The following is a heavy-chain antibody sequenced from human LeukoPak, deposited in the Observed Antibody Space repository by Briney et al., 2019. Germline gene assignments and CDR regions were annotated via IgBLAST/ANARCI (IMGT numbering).Heavy chain of an antibody. D-gene: IGHD5-18*01. CDR3: ASGGYTSDYAMLGGWFDP. Sequence: GSLRLSCAASGFTFNNYAMNWIRQPPGKGLEWIGNIHYSGSTKYNPSLKSRVTISVDTSKNQFSLKLKSVTAADTAVYYCASGGYTSDYAMLGGWFDPWGQGTLVTVSS. CDR1: GFTFNNYA. V-gene: IGHV4-59*01. J-gene: IGHJ5*02. CDR2: IHYSGST.